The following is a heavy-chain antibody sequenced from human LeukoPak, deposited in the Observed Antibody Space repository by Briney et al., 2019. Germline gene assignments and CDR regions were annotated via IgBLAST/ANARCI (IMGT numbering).Heavy chain of an antibody. D-gene: IGHD2-2*01. CDR3: ASTLGYCSSTSCYLSAFDI. V-gene: IGHV1-8*01. CDR2: MNPNSGNT. CDR1: GYTFTSYD. Sequence: APVKVSCKASGYTFTSYDINWVRQATGQGLEWMGWMNPNSGNTGYAQKFQGRVTMTMNTSISTAYMELSSLRSEDTAVYYCASTLGYCSSTSCYLSAFDIWGQGTMVTVSS. J-gene: IGHJ3*02.